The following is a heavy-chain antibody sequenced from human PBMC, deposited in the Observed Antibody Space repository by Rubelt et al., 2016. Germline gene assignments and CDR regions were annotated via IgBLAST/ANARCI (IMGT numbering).Heavy chain of an antibody. V-gene: IGHV3-53*01. CDR1: GFTVSSNY. CDR2: IYSGGST. CDR3: ARGGYCGSTSCYFGMDV. J-gene: IGHJ6*02. D-gene: IGHD2-2*01. Sequence: GGSLRLSCAASGFTVSSNYMSWVRQAPGKGLEWVSVIYSGGSTYYIDSVKGRFTISRDNSKNTVYIQMNSLRVEDTAVYYCARGGYCGSTSCYFGMDVWGQGTTVTVSS.